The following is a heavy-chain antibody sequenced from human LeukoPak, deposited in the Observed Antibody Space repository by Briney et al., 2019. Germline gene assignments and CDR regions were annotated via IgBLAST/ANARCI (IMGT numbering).Heavy chain of an antibody. J-gene: IGHJ4*02. Sequence: KASETLSLTCAVYGGSFSGYYWSWIRQPPGKGLEWIGEINHSGSTNYNPSLKSRVTISVDTSKNQFSLKLSSVTAADTAVYYCARGSRYCSSTSCYLVDYWGQGTLVTVSS. CDR1: GGSFSGYY. V-gene: IGHV4-34*01. D-gene: IGHD2-2*01. CDR2: INHSGST. CDR3: ARGSRYCSSTSCYLVDY.